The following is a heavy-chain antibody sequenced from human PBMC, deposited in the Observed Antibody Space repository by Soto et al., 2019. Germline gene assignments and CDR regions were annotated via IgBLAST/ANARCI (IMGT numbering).Heavy chain of an antibody. Sequence: GGSLRLPCEASGFTLSSYPMHWVRQAPGKGLGWVTGISYDGGNQYYADSVKGRFTISRDNSKDTLYLQMHSLRSDDTAVYFWAGGPITKTSFIDPWGQGTLVTVSS. D-gene: IGHD1-20*01. V-gene: IGHV3-30-3*01. CDR2: ISYDGGNQ. J-gene: IGHJ5*02. CDR1: GFTLSSYP. CDR3: AGGPITKTSFIDP.